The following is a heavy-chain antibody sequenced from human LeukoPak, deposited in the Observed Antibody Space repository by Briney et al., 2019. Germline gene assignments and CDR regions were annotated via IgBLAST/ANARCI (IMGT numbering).Heavy chain of an antibody. CDR3: AKPTEDSGSASGY. D-gene: IGHD1-26*01. V-gene: IGHV3-48*04. Sequence: PGGSLRLSCAASGFTFSTYSMSWVRQALGKGLEWVSYISISSSTIYYADSVKGRFTISRDNAKNSLYLQMNSLRVEDTAVYYCAKPTEDSGSASGYWGQGTLVTVSS. CDR2: ISISSSTI. J-gene: IGHJ4*02. CDR1: GFTFSTYS.